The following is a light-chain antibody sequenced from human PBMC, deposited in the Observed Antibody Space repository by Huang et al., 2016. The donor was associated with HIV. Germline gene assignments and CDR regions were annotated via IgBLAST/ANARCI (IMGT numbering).Light chain of an antibody. Sequence: DIVMTQSPLSLPVTPGEPASISCRSSQSLLDSNGYNYLDWYLQKPGQSPQLLIYLGVNRASGVPDRFSGRGSGTDFTLKISRVETEDVGVYYCMQALQTPGFGPGTKVDIK. CDR2: LGV. J-gene: IGKJ3*01. CDR1: QSLLDSNGYNY. CDR3: MQALQTPG. V-gene: IGKV2-28*01.